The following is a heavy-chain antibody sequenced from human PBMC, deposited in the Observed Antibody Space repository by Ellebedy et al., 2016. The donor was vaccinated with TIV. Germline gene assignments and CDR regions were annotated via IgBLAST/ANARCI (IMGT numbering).Heavy chain of an antibody. V-gene: IGHV4-59*01. CDR2: IYYSGST. D-gene: IGHD1-26*01. CDR3: ARGAEWELLSDYYYYGMDV. J-gene: IGHJ6*02. Sequence: SETLSLXXTVSGGSISSYYWSWIRQPPGKGLEWIGYIYYSGSTNYNPSLKSRVTISVDTSKNQFSLKLSSVTAADTAVYYCARGAEWELLSDYYYYGMDVWGQGTTVTVSS. CDR1: GGSISSYY.